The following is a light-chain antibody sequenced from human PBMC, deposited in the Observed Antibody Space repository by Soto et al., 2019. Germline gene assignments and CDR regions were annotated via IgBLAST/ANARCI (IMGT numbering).Light chain of an antibody. Sequence: DIQMTQPPSNLYASVGDRVTITCRASQTLDTWLAWYQQKPGKAPKVLIYDASNLESGVPSRFSGSGSGTEFTLPISSLQPDDSAPYCSKQYTSWQLSFAGGTKLDIK. CDR3: KQYTSWQLS. V-gene: IGKV1-5*01. J-gene: IGKJ4*01. CDR2: DAS. CDR1: QTLDTW.